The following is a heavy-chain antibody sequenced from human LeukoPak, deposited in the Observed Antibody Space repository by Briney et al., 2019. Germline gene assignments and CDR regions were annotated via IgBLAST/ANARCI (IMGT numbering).Heavy chain of an antibody. CDR1: AFIFSGHW. CDR3: AKDGWLVS. J-gene: IGHJ5*02. V-gene: IGHV3-7*03. Sequence: PGGSLRLSCEGSAFIFSGHWTNWVRQTPGKGLEWVASIKEDGSERQCVDSVKGRFSISRDNTKGSLFLQLNSLRAEDTAFYYCAKDGWLVSWGQGTLVTVSS. CDR2: IKEDGSER. D-gene: IGHD6-19*01.